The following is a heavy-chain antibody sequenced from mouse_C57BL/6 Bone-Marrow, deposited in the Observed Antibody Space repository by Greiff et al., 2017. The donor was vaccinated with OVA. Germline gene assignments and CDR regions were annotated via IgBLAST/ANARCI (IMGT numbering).Heavy chain of an antibody. Sequence: QVQLQQSGAELVRPGTSVKVSCKASGYAFTNYLIEWVKQRPGQGLEWIGVINPGSGGTNYNEKFKGKATLTADKSSSTAYMQLSSLTSEDSAVYFCARDRYYGSSYPFDYWGQGTTLTVSS. D-gene: IGHD1-1*01. CDR1: GYAFTNYL. CDR2: INPGSGGT. CDR3: ARDRYYGSSYPFDY. J-gene: IGHJ2*01. V-gene: IGHV1-54*01.